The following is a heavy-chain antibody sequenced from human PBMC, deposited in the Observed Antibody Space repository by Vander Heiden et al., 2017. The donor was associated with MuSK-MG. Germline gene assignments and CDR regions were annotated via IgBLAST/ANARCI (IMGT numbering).Heavy chain of an antibody. V-gene: IGHV3-11*01. CDR3: ARGEYYDFWSGVWNYMDV. J-gene: IGHJ6*03. CDR2: ISRSGSTI. Sequence: QVQLVESGGGLVKPGGSLRLSCAASGFTFSDYYMSWIRQAPGKGLEWVSYISRSGSTIYYADSVKGRVTISRDNAKNSLYLQMHSLRAEETAVYYCARGEYYDFWSGVWNYMDVWGKGTTVAVSS. CDR1: GFTFSDYY. D-gene: IGHD3-3*01.